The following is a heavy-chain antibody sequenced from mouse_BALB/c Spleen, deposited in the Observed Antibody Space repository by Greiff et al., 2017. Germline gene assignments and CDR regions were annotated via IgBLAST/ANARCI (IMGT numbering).Heavy chain of an antibody. CDR1: GYSFTGYT. Sequence: VQLQQSGPELVKPGASMKISCKASGYSFTGYTMNWVKQSHGKNLEWIGLINPYNGGTSYNQKFKGKATLTVDKSSSTAYMELLSLTSEDSAVYYCARRGAYYRYDVTYYAMDYWGQGTSVTVSS. D-gene: IGHD2-14*01. CDR3: ARRGAYYRYDVTYYAMDY. V-gene: IGHV1-18*01. CDR2: INPYNGGT. J-gene: IGHJ4*01.